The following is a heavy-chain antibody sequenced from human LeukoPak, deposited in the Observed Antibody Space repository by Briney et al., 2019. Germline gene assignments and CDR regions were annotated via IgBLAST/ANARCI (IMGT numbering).Heavy chain of an antibody. CDR3: TKAIHYYYDSSGPDY. V-gene: IGHV3-9*01. D-gene: IGHD3-22*01. CDR1: GFTFDDYA. CDR2: INWNSGSI. Sequence: GGSLRLSCAASGFTFDDYAMHWVRQAPGKGLEWVSGINWNSGSIGYADSVKGRFTISRDNAKKSLYLQMNSLRAEGTALYYCTKAIHYYYDSSGPDYWGQGTLVTVSS. J-gene: IGHJ4*02.